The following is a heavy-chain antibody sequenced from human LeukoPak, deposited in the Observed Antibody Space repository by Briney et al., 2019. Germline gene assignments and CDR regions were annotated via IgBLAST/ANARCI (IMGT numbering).Heavy chain of an antibody. CDR1: GFTISTFG. D-gene: IGHD3-22*01. J-gene: IGHJ3*02. CDR2: ISYDGTNK. V-gene: IGHV3-30*03. CDR3: ARAPMSYDSSGFGGGFDI. Sequence: PGGSLRLSCAASGFTISTFGMHWVRQAPGKGLEWVAVISYDGTNKYYADSVKGRFTISRDNSKNTMYLQMNSLRAEDTAMYYCARAPMSYDSSGFGGGFDIWGQGTMVTVSS.